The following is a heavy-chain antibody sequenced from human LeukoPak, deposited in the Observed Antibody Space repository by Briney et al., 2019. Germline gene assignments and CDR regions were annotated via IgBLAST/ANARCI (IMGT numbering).Heavy chain of an antibody. CDR3: ARDLDSGSYVYYFDY. CDR1: GFTFSDYY. Sequence: GGSLRLSCAASGFTFSDYYMSWIRQAPGKGLEWVSYISSSGSTIYYADSVKGRFTISRDNAKNSLYLQMNSLRAEDTAVYYCARDLDSGSYVYYFDYWGQGTLVTVSS. J-gene: IGHJ4*02. CDR2: ISSSGSTI. D-gene: IGHD1-26*01. V-gene: IGHV3-11*04.